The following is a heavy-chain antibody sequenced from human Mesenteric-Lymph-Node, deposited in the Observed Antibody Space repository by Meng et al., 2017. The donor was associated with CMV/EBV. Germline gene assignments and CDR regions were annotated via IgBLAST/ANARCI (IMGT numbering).Heavy chain of an antibody. CDR2: ISSSSSYI. D-gene: IGHD1-26*01. CDR3: ARGALGGSYSFDY. CDR1: GFTFSSYS. J-gene: IGHJ4*02. Sequence: AASGFTFSSYSMNWVRQAPGKGLEWVSSISSSSSYIYYADSVKGRFTISRDNAKNSLYLQMNSLRAEDTAVYYCARGALGGSYSFDYWGQGTLVTVSS. V-gene: IGHV3-21*01.